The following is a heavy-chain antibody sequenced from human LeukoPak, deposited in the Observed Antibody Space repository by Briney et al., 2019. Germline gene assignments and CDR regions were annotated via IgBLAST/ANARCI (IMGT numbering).Heavy chain of an antibody. Sequence: GGSLRLSCAASGFTFTSVPIHWVRQPPGKGLEWVAAMSYVGTNEHYADSVKGRFTISRDNSKNTLYLQMNSLRAEDTAVYYCAKLTDHVLYPIFGVVIKHYFDYWGQGTLVTVSS. CDR2: MSYVGTNE. CDR1: GFTFTSVP. D-gene: IGHD3-3*01. CDR3: AKLTDHVLYPIFGVVIKHYFDY. J-gene: IGHJ4*02. V-gene: IGHV3-30-3*02.